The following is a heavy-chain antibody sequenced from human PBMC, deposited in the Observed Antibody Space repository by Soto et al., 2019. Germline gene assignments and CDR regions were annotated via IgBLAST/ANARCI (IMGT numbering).Heavy chain of an antibody. CDR2: ISSSGSTI. Sequence: GGSLRISSAASGFTFSDYYMSWIRQAPGKGLEWVSYISSSGSTIYYADSVKGRFTISRDNAKNSLYLQMNSLRAEDTAVYYCARDSAPDYFDYWGQGTLVTVS. D-gene: IGHD3-10*01. J-gene: IGHJ4*02. CDR3: ARDSAPDYFDY. CDR1: GFTFSDYY. V-gene: IGHV3-11*01.